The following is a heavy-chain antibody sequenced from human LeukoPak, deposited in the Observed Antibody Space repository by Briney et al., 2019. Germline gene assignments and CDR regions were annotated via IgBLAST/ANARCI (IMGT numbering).Heavy chain of an antibody. CDR2: TSSSSTYI. V-gene: IGHV3-21*04. CDR1: GFTFSSYS. Sequence: PGGSLRLSCAAYGFTFSSYSMNWVRQAPGKGLEWVTSTSSSSTYIYYADSVKGRFTISRDNSKNTLYLQMNSLRAEDTAVYYCAKDASRHCTNGVCYTVYARDYWGQGTLVTVSS. J-gene: IGHJ4*02. CDR3: AKDASRHCTNGVCYTVYARDY. D-gene: IGHD2-8*01.